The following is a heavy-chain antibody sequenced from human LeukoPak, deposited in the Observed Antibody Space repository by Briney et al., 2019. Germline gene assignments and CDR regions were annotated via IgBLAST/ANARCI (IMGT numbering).Heavy chain of an antibody. V-gene: IGHV3-9*01. CDR1: GFTFDDYA. CDR3: ARDVGSGYTDAFDI. Sequence: GGSLRLSCAASGFTFDDYAMHWVRQAPGKGLEWVSGISWNSGSIGYADSVKGRFTISRDNAKNSLYLQVNSLRVEDTAVYYCARDVGSGYTDAFDIWGQGTMVTVSS. D-gene: IGHD5-12*01. J-gene: IGHJ3*02. CDR2: ISWNSGSI.